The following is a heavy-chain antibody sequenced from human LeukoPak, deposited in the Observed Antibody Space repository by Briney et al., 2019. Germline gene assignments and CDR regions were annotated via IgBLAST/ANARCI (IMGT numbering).Heavy chain of an antibody. CDR3: ARGDRVVVVPAAKPGDNFDY. D-gene: IGHD2-2*01. CDR2: ISSSGSTI. J-gene: IGHJ4*02. CDR1: GFTFSDYY. V-gene: IGHV3-11*01. Sequence: GGSLRLSCAASGFTFSDYYMSWIRQAPGEGLEWISYISSSGSTIYSADSVKGRFTISRDNAKNSLYLQMNCLRAEDTAVYYCARGDRVVVVPAAKPGDNFDYWGQGTLVTVSS.